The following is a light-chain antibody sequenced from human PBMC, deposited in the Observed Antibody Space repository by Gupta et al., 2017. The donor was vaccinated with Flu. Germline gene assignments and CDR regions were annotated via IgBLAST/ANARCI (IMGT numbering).Light chain of an antibody. Sequence: QSVLTQPPSVSGAPGQRLTISCTGSSSNFGAGYDVHWYQQLPGTAPKLLIYGNNNRASGVPDRFSGSKSGTSASLAITGLQAEDEADYYCQSYDISLSSSVFGGGTKLTVL. CDR3: QSYDISLSSSV. J-gene: IGLJ3*02. CDR2: GNN. CDR1: SSNFGAGYD. V-gene: IGLV1-40*01.